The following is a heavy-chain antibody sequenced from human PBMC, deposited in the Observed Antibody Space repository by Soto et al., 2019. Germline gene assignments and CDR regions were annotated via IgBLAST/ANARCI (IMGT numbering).Heavy chain of an antibody. CDR2: TYHGGAT. CDR3: AHQTISYTLDV. D-gene: IGHD1-1*01. J-gene: IGHJ6*02. Sequence: QVQLQESGPGLVKPSGTLSLTCAVSGGSIRGHYWWSWVRQTPGKGLEWIGETYHGGATYYNPSLKSRATISTDESKNQLSLKLNFVTAADTAVYYCAHQTISYTLDVWGQGTTVTVSS. V-gene: IGHV4-4*02. CDR1: GGSIRGHYW.